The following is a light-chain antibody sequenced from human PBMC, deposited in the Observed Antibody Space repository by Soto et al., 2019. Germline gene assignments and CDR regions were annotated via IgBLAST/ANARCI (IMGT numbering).Light chain of an antibody. CDR1: QSIGSW. Sequence: DIQMTQSPSTLSASVGDRVTISCRASQSIGSWLAWYQQKPGKAPNLLIYQASTLQSGVPSRFSGSGSGTDFTLTISSLQPDDFATYYCQQYNSYSQTFGQGTKVEIK. CDR2: QAS. CDR3: QQYNSYSQT. V-gene: IGKV1-5*03. J-gene: IGKJ1*01.